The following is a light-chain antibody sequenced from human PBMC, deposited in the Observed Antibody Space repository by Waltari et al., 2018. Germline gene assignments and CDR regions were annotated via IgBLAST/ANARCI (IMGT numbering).Light chain of an antibody. CDR2: YAN. CDR3: QQGNSYPWT. CDR1: QGISSY. J-gene: IGKJ1*01. Sequence: IQMSQSPSSLSASVGDRVTITCRASQGISSYLNWYQQKPGKAPKLLIYYANSLASGVPSRFSGSGSGTEFTLTISSLQPEDFATDYCQQGNSYPWTFGQGTKVEIK. V-gene: IGKV1-13*02.